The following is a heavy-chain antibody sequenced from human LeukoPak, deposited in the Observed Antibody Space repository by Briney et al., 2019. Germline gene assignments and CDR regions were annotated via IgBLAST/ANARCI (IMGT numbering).Heavy chain of an antibody. D-gene: IGHD3-10*01. V-gene: IGHV1-24*01. CDR2: FDPEDGET. CDR3: ATDSPYYYGSGSPGAFDI. J-gene: IGHJ3*02. CDR1: GYTLTELS. Sequence: GASVKVSCKVSGYTLTELSMHWVRQAPGKGLEWMGGFDPEDGETIYAQKFQGRVTMTEDTSTDTAYMELSSLRSEDTAVYYCATDSPYYYGSGSPGAFDIWGQGTMVTVSS.